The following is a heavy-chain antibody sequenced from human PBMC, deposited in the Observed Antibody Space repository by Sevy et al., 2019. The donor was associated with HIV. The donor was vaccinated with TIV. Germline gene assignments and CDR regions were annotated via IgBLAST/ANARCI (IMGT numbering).Heavy chain of an antibody. V-gene: IGHV3-15*01. Sequence: GGSLRLSCAASGFTFSNAWMSWVRQAPGKGLEWVGRIKSKTDGGTTDYAAPVKVRFTISRDDSKNTLYLQMNSLKTEDTAIYYCTTDSKKLGLSALLDYWGQGTLVTVSS. J-gene: IGHJ4*02. CDR1: GFTFSNAW. CDR2: IKSKTDGGTT. D-gene: IGHD7-27*01. CDR3: TTDSKKLGLSALLDY.